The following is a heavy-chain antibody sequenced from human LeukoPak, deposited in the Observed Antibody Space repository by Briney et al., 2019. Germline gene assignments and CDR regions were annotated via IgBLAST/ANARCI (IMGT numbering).Heavy chain of an antibody. Sequence: GGSLRLSCAASGFTFSSYAMSWVRQAPGKGLEWVSAISGSGGSTYYADSVKGRFTISRDNSKNTLYLQMNSLRAEDTALYYCAKVRLPFYYYYGMDVWGQGTTVTVSS. V-gene: IGHV3-23*01. CDR1: GFTFSSYA. J-gene: IGHJ6*02. D-gene: IGHD5-12*01. CDR2: ISGSGGST. CDR3: AKVRLPFYYYYGMDV.